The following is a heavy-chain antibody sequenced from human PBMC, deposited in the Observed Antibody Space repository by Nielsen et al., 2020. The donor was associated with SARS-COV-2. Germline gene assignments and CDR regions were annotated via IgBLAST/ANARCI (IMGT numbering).Heavy chain of an antibody. CDR1: GYTFTGYY. V-gene: IGHV1-2*06. J-gene: IGHJ5*02. D-gene: IGHD3-9*01. CDR3: ARVPNYDILTGYYRRDWFDP. CDR2: INPNSGGT. Sequence: ASVKVSCKASGYTFTGYYMHWVRQAPGQGLEWMGRINPNSGGTNYAQKFQGRVTMTRDTSISTAYMELRSLRSDDTAVYYCARVPNYDILTGYYRRDWFDPWGQGTLVTVSS.